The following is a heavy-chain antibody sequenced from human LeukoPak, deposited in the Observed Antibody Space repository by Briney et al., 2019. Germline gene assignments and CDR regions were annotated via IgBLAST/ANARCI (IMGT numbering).Heavy chain of an antibody. D-gene: IGHD5-18*01. CDR1: GFTFSSYG. V-gene: IGHV3-33*01. CDR3: ARGNTAMVT. J-gene: IGHJ4*02. Sequence: GRSLRLSCAASGFTFSSYGMHWVRQAPGKGLEWVAVIWYDGSNKYYADSVKGRFTISRDNSKNTLYMQMNSLRAEDTAVYYCARGNTAMVTWGQGTLVTVSS. CDR2: IWYDGSNK.